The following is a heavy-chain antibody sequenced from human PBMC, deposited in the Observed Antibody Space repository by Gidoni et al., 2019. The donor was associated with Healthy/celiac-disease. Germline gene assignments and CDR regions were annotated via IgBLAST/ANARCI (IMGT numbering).Heavy chain of an antibody. Sequence: VQLLESGGGLVQPGGSLRLSCAASGFTFSSHAMSWVRQAQGKGLEWVSAISGSGCSTYYADSVKGRFTISRDNSKNTLYLQMNSLRAEDTAVYYCAKAGNWNDTGGAYDYWGQGTLVTVSS. CDR1: GFTFSSHA. V-gene: IGHV3-23*01. CDR2: ISGSGCST. CDR3: AKAGNWNDTGGAYDY. J-gene: IGHJ4*02. D-gene: IGHD1-20*01.